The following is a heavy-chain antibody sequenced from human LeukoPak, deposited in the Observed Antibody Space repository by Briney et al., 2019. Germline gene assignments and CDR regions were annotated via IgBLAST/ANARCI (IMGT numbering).Heavy chain of an antibody. CDR3: ARRDGRELPDDY. D-gene: IGHD1-26*01. CDR1: GGSISYYY. CDR2: IYYSGST. Sequence: SETLSLTCTVSGGSISYYYWSWIRQRPGKGLEWIGYIYYSGSTNYNPSLKSRVTISVDTSKNQFSLKLSSVTAADTAVYYCARRDGRELPDDYWGQGTLVTVSS. J-gene: IGHJ4*02. V-gene: IGHV4-59*08.